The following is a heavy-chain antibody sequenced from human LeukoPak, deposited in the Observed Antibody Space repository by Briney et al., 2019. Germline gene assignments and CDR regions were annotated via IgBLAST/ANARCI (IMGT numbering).Heavy chain of an antibody. CDR3: ARLVGATTLDS. V-gene: IGHV4-39*01. CDR1: GASISSSNYY. CDR2: IYYSGST. J-gene: IGHJ4*02. Sequence: PSGTLSLTCTVSGASISSSNYYWGWIRQPPGKGLEWIGSIYYSGSTYYNPSLKSRVTISVDTSNNQFSLKLTSVTAADTALYYCARLVGATTLDSWGQGTLVTVSS. D-gene: IGHD1-26*01.